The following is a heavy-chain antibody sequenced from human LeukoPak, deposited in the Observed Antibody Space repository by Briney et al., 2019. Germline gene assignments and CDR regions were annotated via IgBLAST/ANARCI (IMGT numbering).Heavy chain of an antibody. J-gene: IGHJ3*02. CDR1: GGSFSGYY. V-gene: IGHV4-59*01. Sequence: SETLSLTCAVYGGSFSGYYWSWIRQPPGKGLEWIGYIYYSGSTNYNPSLKSRVTISVDTSKNQFSLKLSSVTAADTAVYFCARDWWFGEVLLGDHAFDIWGQGTMVTVSS. CDR2: IYYSGST. CDR3: ARDWWFGEVLLGDHAFDI. D-gene: IGHD3-10*01.